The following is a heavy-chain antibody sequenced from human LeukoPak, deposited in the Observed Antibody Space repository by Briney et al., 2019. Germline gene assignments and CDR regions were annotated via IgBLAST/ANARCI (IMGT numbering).Heavy chain of an antibody. CDR3: ARVIAVPAAPYFDY. J-gene: IGHJ4*02. Sequence: SETLSLTCTVSGGSISSSSYYWGWIRQPPGKGLEWIGSIYYSGSTYYNPSLKSRITISVDTSKNQFSLKLSSVTAADTAVYYCARVIAVPAAPYFDYWGQGTLVTVSS. D-gene: IGHD2-2*01. CDR1: GGSISSSSYY. CDR2: IYYSGST. V-gene: IGHV4-39*01.